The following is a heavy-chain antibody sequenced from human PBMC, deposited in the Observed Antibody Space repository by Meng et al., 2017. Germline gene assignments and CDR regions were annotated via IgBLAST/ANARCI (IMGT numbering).Heavy chain of an antibody. D-gene: IGHD6-19*01. CDR2: ISAYNSNT. Sequence: VHLVHAGAELKEPGAAVKISSKASGYNFTSYGISWVRQAPGQGLEWMGWISAYNSNTNYAQKLQGRVTMTTDTSTSTAYMELRSLRSDDTAVYYCARGGIAVAIDYWGQGTLVTVSS. CDR3: ARGGIAVAIDY. J-gene: IGHJ4*02. V-gene: IGHV1-18*01. CDR1: GYNFTSYG.